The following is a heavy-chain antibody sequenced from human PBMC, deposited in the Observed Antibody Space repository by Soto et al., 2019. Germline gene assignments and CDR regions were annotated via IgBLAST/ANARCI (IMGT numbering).Heavy chain of an antibody. D-gene: IGHD5-18*01. CDR3: ARVRAYSYGYEDY. CDR1: GGSIISDDYY. CDR2: IYHTGTT. J-gene: IGHJ4*02. Sequence: SETLSLTCSVSGGSIISDDYYWSWVRQFPGKGLDWIGYIYHTGTTFYNPSLQGRVFISLDTPKKQFTLNLSSVTAADSAVYYCARVRAYSYGYEDYWGQGTLVTVSS. V-gene: IGHV4-30-4*01.